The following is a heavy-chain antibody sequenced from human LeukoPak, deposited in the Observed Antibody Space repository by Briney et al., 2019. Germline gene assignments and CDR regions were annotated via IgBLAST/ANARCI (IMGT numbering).Heavy chain of an antibody. CDR1: GFTFDDYG. J-gene: IGHJ6*03. V-gene: IGHV3-20*04. CDR3: VRDTVRYYYYMDV. Sequence: PGGSLRLSCAASGFTFDDYGMSWVRQAPGKGLEWVSGINWNGGSTGYADSVKGRFTISRDNAKNSLYLQMNSLRAEDTAVYYCVRDTVRYYYYMDVWGKGTTVTVSS. D-gene: IGHD6-6*01. CDR2: INWNGGST.